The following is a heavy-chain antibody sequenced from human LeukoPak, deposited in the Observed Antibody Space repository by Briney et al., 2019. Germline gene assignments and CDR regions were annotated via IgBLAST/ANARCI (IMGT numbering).Heavy chain of an antibody. J-gene: IGHJ4*02. D-gene: IGHD3-22*01. CDR1: GFTVSNDH. Sequence: GGSLRLSCAASGFTVSNDHMNWVRQAPGKGLEWVSVIYSGGITYYADSVKGRFTISRDDSKNTLYLQMNSLRAEDTAVYYCARENSDYYDSSGYYYVFDYWGQGTLVTVSS. CDR2: IYSGGIT. V-gene: IGHV3-53*01. CDR3: ARENSDYYDSSGYYYVFDY.